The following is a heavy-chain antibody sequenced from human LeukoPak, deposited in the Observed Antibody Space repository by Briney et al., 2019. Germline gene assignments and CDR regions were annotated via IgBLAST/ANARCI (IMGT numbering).Heavy chain of an antibody. CDR2: IYYSGST. V-gene: IGHV4-39*01. CDR1: GGSISSSSYY. CDR3: ARLHCSGGSCYDY. Sequence: SETLSLTCTVSGGSISSSSYYWGWIRQPPGKGLEWIGSIYYSGSTYYNPSLKSRVTISVDTSKNQFSLKLSSVTAADTAVYYCARLHCSGGSCYDYWGQGTLATVSS. J-gene: IGHJ4*02. D-gene: IGHD2-15*01.